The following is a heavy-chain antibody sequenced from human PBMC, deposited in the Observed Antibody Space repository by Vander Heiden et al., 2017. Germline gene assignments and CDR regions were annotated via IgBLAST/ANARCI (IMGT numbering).Heavy chain of an antibody. Sequence: EVQLVQSGAEVKKPGESLKISCKGSGYSFTSSWIGWVRQMPGKGLEWMGIIYPGDSDTRYSPSFKGQVTSSADKSISTAYLQWSRMKASDTAMYDCASWEGWGEWQSDYWGQGTRVTVSS. CDR1: GYSFTSSW. V-gene: IGHV5-51*01. J-gene: IGHJ4*02. CDR3: ASWEGWGEWQSDY. CDR2: IYPGDSDT. D-gene: IGHD3-3*01.